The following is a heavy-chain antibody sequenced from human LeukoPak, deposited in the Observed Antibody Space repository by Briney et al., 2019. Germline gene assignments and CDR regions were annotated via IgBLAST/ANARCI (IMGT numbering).Heavy chain of an antibody. J-gene: IGHJ6*02. CDR1: GCTFTSYY. Sequence: ASVKVSCTASGCTFTSYYMHWVRQAPGQGLEWMGIINPSGGSTSYAQKFQGRVTMTRDTSTSTVYMELSSLRSEDTAVYYCARNQYSDRWTGSPYYYYGMDVWGQGTTVTVSS. CDR3: ARNQYSDRWTGSPYYYYGMDV. V-gene: IGHV1-46*01. CDR2: INPSGGST. D-gene: IGHD2/OR15-2a*01.